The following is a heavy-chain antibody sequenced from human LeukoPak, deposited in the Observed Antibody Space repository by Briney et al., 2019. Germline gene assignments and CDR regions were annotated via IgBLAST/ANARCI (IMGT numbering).Heavy chain of an antibody. CDR2: INTNTGNP. J-gene: IGHJ6*03. D-gene: IGHD5-18*01. Sequence: ASVKVSCKASGYTFTSYAMNWVRQAPGQGLEWMGWINTNTGNPTYAQGFTGRFVFSLDTSVSTAYLQISSLKAEDTAMYYCARHVTQLWLGHNYYYYMDVWGKGTTVTVSS. CDR3: ARHVTQLWLGHNYYYYMDV. V-gene: IGHV7-4-1*02. CDR1: GYTFTSYA.